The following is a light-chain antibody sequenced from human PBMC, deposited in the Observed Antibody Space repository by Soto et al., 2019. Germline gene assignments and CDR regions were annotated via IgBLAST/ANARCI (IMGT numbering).Light chain of an antibody. CDR3: QQYDNWPRA. Sequence: EIVMTQSPATLSVSPGERATLSCRAIQSVSSHLAWYQQKPGQAPRLLIYVASTRATGIPARFSGSGSGTEFTLTISRLQSEEFAGYYCQQYDNWPRAFGQGTTLEIK. J-gene: IGKJ2*01. V-gene: IGKV3-15*01. CDR1: QSVSSH. CDR2: VAS.